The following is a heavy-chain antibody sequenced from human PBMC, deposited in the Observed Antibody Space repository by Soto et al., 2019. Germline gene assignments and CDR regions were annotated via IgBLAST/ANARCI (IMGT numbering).Heavy chain of an antibody. D-gene: IGHD6-13*01. CDR2: ISAYNGNT. CDR3: ARDLPRDSSSWYPYYYYGMDV. J-gene: IGHJ6*02. CDR1: GYTYTSYG. Sequence: ASVKLSCKASGYTYTSYGISWVRQAPRQGLEWMGWISAYNGNTNYAQKLQGRVTMTTDTSTSTAYMELRSLRSDDTAVYYCARDLPRDSSSWYPYYYYGMDVWGQGTTVTVSS. V-gene: IGHV1-18*01.